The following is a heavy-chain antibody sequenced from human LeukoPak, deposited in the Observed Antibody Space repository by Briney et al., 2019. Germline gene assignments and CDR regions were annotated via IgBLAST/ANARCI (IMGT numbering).Heavy chain of an antibody. CDR1: GFTFSDYY. J-gene: IGHJ4*02. CDR3: ARDRTPMVYD. CDR2: ISSNGRTI. D-gene: IGHD5-18*01. Sequence: GGSLRLSCAASGFTFSDYYMSWIRQAPGKGLEWVSYISSNGRTIDYADSVKGRFTISRDNARNSLYLQMNSLRAEDTAMYYCARDRTPMVYDWGQGTLVTVSS. V-gene: IGHV3-11*01.